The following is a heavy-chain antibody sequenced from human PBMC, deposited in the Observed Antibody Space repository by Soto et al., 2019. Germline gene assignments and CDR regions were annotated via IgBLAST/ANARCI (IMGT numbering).Heavy chain of an antibody. J-gene: IGHJ4*02. D-gene: IGHD2-21*02. Sequence: SETLSLTCSVSGGSISSYYWSWIRQAAGKGLEWIGRISSGGSTIYNPSLKSRVTISVDTSKNQFSLRLTSVTAADTAVYYCARQRTSVVTQAYFDVWGPGSLVTVSS. CDR3: ARQRTSVVTQAYFDV. CDR2: ISSGGST. CDR1: GGSISSYY. V-gene: IGHV4-4*07.